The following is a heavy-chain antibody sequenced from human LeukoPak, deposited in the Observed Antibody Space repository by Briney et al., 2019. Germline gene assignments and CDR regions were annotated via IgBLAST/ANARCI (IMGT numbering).Heavy chain of an antibody. D-gene: IGHD2-2*01. CDR3: ARVEPAAYYYYYYMDV. CDR2: IYTSGST. CDR1: GGSISSYY. Sequence: PSETLSLTCTVSGGSISSYYWSWIRQPAGKGLEWIGRIYTSGSTNYNPSLKSRVTMSVDTSKNQFSLKLSSVTAADTAVYYCARVEPAAYYYYYYMDVWGKGTTVTVSS. J-gene: IGHJ6*03. V-gene: IGHV4-4*07.